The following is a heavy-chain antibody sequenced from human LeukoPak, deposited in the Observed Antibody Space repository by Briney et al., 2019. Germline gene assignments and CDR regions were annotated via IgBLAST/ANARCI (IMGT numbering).Heavy chain of an antibody. CDR1: GFTFSNS. Sequence: GGSLRLSCEASGFTFSNSMNWVRQAPGKGLEWVSSISSSSSYIYYADSVKGRFTISRDNAKNSLYLQMNSLRAEDTAVYYCARDLEVVTAIHGYWGQGTLVTVSS. CDR3: ARDLEVVTAIHGY. J-gene: IGHJ4*02. V-gene: IGHV3-21*01. CDR2: ISSSSSYI. D-gene: IGHD2-21*02.